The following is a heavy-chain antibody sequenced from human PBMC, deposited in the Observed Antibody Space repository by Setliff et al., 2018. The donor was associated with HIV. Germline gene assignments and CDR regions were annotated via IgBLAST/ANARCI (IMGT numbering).Heavy chain of an antibody. CDR1: GGSISSSSYY. D-gene: IGHD3-16*01. V-gene: IGHV4-61*05. CDR2: IYYSGST. J-gene: IGHJ5*02. CDR3: AKHDFGEGSCFDP. Sequence: SETLSLTCTVSGGSISSSSYYWGWIRQTPGKGLEWIGYIYYSGSTKYNPSLTSRVTMSADTSKNQISLMLRSMTAADTAVYYCAKHDFGEGSCFDPWARDPWSPSPQ.